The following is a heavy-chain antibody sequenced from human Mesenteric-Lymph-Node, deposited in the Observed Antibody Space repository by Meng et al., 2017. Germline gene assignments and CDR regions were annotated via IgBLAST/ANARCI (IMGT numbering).Heavy chain of an antibody. CDR2: INPSGGST. J-gene: IGHJ5*02. V-gene: IGHV1-46*01. CDR3: ARDIPTYYYDSSWFDP. CDR1: GYHFTSYY. Sequence: QVPLVQSGAEVKKPGASVKVSCKASGYHFTSYYRHWVRQAPGQGLEWMGIINPSGGSTSYAQKFQGRVTMTRDTSTSTAYMELRSLRSDDTAVYYCARDIPTYYYDSSWFDPWGQGTLVTVSS. D-gene: IGHD3-22*01.